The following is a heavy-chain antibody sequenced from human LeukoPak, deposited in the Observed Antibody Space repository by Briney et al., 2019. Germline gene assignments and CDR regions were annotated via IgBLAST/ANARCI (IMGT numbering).Heavy chain of an antibody. D-gene: IGHD2-8*01. CDR2: IIPIFGTA. CDR1: GGTLSSYA. V-gene: IGHV1-69*01. Sequence: SVKVSCKASGGTLSSYAISWVRQAPGQGLGWMGGIIPIFGTANYAQKFQGRVTITADESTSTAYMELSSLRSEDTAVYYCARLGYEGDFDYWGLGTLVTVSS. CDR3: ARLGYEGDFDY. J-gene: IGHJ4*02.